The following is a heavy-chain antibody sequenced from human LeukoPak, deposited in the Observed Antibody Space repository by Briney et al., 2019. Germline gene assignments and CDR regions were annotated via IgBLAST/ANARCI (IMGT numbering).Heavy chain of an antibody. J-gene: IGHJ5*02. CDR2: IIPIFGTA. Sequence: GASVKVSCKASGGTFSSYAISWVRQAPGQGLEWMGGIIPIFGTANYAQKFQGRVTMTRDTSTSTVYMELSSLRSEDTAVYYCARGNIVVVPAAKGVDWFDPWGQGTLVTVSS. V-gene: IGHV1-69*05. D-gene: IGHD2-2*01. CDR3: ARGNIVVVPAAKGVDWFDP. CDR1: GGTFSSYA.